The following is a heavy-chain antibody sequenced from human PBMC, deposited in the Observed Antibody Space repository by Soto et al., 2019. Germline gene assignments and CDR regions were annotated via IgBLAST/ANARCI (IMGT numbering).Heavy chain of an antibody. CDR1: GYTFTSYG. CDR2: ISAYNGNT. Sequence: QVQLVQSGAEVKKPGASVKVSCKASGYTFTSYGISWVRQAPGQGLEWMGWISAYNGNTNYAQKLQGRVTITTDTSTSPAYMERRSLRSDDTAVYYCARNGRGSSSSSPYYYYYGMDVCGQGTTVTVSS. CDR3: ARNGRGSSSSSPYYYYYGMDV. D-gene: IGHD6-6*01. V-gene: IGHV1-18*01. J-gene: IGHJ6*02.